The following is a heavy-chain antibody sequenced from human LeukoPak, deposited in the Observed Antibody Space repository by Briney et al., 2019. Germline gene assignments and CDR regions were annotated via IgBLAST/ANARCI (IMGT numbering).Heavy chain of an antibody. CDR2: ISGSGGST. J-gene: IGHJ4*02. CDR3: AKDGYCSGGSCSGFDY. CDR1: GFTFSSYA. V-gene: IGHV3-23*01. D-gene: IGHD2-15*01. Sequence: GGSLRLSCAASGFTFSSYAMSWVRQAPGKGLEWVSAISGSGGSTYYADSVKGQFTISRDNSKNTLYLQMNSLRAEDTAVYYCAKDGYCSGGSCSGFDYWGQGTLVTVSS.